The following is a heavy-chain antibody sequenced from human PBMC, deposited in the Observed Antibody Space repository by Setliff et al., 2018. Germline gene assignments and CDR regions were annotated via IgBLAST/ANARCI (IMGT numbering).Heavy chain of an antibody. D-gene: IGHD1-26*01. Sequence: SETLSLTCAVYGGSFSGYYWSWIRQPPGEGLEWIGEINHSGSTNYNPSLKSRVTISVDTSKNQFSLKLTSVTAADTAVYYCAGVPPKDSGSFYWDAFDIWGQGTMVTVSS. CDR1: GGSFSGYY. CDR2: INHSGST. J-gene: IGHJ3*02. V-gene: IGHV4-34*01. CDR3: AGVPPKDSGSFYWDAFDI.